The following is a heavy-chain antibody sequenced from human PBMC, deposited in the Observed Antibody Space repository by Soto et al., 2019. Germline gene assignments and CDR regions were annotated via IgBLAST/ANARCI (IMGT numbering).Heavy chain of an antibody. D-gene: IGHD3-22*01. CDR1: GDSVSSNSAA. CDR3: ARGRRPHDSSGYYFESTIDY. J-gene: IGHJ4*02. CDR2: TYYRSKWYN. Sequence: SQTLSLTCAISGDSVSSNSAAWNWIRQSPSRGLEWLGRTYYRSKWYNDYAVSVKSRITINPDTSKNQFSLQLNPVTPEDTAVYYCARGRRPHDSSGYYFESTIDYWGQGTLVTVSS. V-gene: IGHV6-1*01.